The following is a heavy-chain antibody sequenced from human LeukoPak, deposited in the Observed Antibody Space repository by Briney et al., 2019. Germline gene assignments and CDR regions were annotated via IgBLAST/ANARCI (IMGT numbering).Heavy chain of an antibody. Sequence: ASVKVSCKASGYTFTGYYTHWVRQAPGQGLEWMGWINTNTGNPTYAQGFTGRFVFSLDTSVSTAYLQISSLKAEDTAVYYCARLRGIDGDHNKRPLYVRDAFDIWGQGTMVTVSS. CDR2: INTNTGNP. CDR1: GYTFTGYY. J-gene: IGHJ3*02. CDR3: ARLRGIDGDHNKRPLYVRDAFDI. V-gene: IGHV7-4-1*02. D-gene: IGHD4-17*01.